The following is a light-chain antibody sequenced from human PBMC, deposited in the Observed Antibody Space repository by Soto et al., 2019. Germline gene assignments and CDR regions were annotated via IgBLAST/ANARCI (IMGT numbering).Light chain of an antibody. CDR3: QLYGTLEII. J-gene: IGKJ5*01. Sequence: IGLAQSPGTLSLTPGERATLSCRTSQSVTNTYLAWYQSKPVHVPRLHIYDISSRFIDIRDRFSGSESGTDFTLTICRLEPEDFAVFYCQLYGTLEIIFCQGRRLDI. CDR1: QSVTNTY. CDR2: DIS. V-gene: IGKV3-20*01.